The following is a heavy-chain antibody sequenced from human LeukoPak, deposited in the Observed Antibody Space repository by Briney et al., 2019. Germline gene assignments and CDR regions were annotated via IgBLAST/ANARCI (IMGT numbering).Heavy chain of an antibody. V-gene: IGHV4-59*07. CDR1: GRSLSSYY. D-gene: IGHD5-24*01. J-gene: IGHJ4*02. CDR3: ARSTGRDGFNRLYYFDY. CDR2: VYNSGCT. Sequence: PSDTLSLTCTVSGRSLSSYYWSWMRHPPGEALECIGYVYNSGCTKLNPSLKSRVTISLDMSKNQFYLKLSSVTAADAAVYHCARSTGRDGFNRLYYFDYWGQGALVTVSS.